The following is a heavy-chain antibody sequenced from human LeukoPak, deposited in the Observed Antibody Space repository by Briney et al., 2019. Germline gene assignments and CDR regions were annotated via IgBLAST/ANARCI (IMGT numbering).Heavy chain of an antibody. CDR3: ARASGWYPFDY. V-gene: IGHV4-59*01. Sequence: SETLSLTCTVSGGSISSYYWSWIRQPPGKGLEWSGYIYYSGSTNYNPSLKSRVTISVDTSKNQFSLKLSSVTAAATAVYYCARASGWYPFDYWGQGTLVTVSS. D-gene: IGHD6-19*01. CDR2: IYYSGST. CDR1: GGSISSYY. J-gene: IGHJ4*02.